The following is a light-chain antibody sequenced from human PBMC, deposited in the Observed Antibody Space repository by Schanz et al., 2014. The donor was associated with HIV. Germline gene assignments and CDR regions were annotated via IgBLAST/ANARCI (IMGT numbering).Light chain of an antibody. CDR1: QTVSSHF. CDR2: GAS. CDR3: QYYGSPPWT. Sequence: EIVLTQSPATLSLSPGERATLSCRASQTVSSHFLAWYQQKPGQAPRLLIFGASNRATGFPDRFSGSASGTDFTLTISRVDPEDYAVYYCQYYGSPPWTFGQGTKVELK. V-gene: IGKV3-20*01. J-gene: IGKJ1*01.